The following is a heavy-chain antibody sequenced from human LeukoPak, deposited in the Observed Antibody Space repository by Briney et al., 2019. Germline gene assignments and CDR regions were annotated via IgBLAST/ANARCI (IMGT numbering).Heavy chain of an antibody. V-gene: IGHV1-8*01. J-gene: IGHJ5*02. Sequence: ASVKVSCKASGYTFENYDINWVRQATGHGLEWMGWLDPNSGKTGYAQNFQGRLTMTRNTSINTAYMELSSLRSEDTAVYYYARAPGNYVHWFDPWGQGTLVTVSS. CDR3: ARAPGNYVHWFDP. CDR1: GYTFENYD. CDR2: LDPNSGKT. D-gene: IGHD3-10*02.